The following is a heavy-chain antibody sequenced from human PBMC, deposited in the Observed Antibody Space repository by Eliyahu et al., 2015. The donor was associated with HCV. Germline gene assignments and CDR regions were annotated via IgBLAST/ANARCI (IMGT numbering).Heavy chain of an antibody. CDR3: ARQAAGQWLFGSGADAFDI. CDR2: MYYSGST. V-gene: IGHV4-39*01. J-gene: IGHJ3*02. CDR1: GXSISXSSYX. Sequence: QLQLQESGPGLVKPSETLSLTCTVXGXSISXSSYXWGWIRQPPGKGLEWIGSMYYSGSTYYXPSLKSRVTISVDMSKNQFSLKLSSVTAADTALYYCARQAAGQWLFGSGADAFDIWGQGTMVTVSS. D-gene: IGHD3-22*01.